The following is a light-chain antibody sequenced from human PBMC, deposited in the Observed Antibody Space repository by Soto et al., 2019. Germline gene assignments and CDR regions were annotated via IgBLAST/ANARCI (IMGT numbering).Light chain of an antibody. V-gene: IGKV2-28*01. CDR3: MQALQTPWT. Sequence: DIVMTQSPLSLPVTPGEPASISCRSSQSLLHSNGYYYLDWYLQQPGQSPQVLIYLGSNRASGVPDRFSGSGSGTDFTLKISRVEAEDVGVYYCMQALQTPWTFGQGTKVEVK. CDR1: QSLLHSNGYYY. J-gene: IGKJ1*01. CDR2: LGS.